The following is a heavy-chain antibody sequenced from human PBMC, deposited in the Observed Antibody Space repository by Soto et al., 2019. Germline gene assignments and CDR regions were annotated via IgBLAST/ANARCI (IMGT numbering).Heavy chain of an antibody. Sequence: EVQLVESGGGLVQPGGSLRLSCAASGFTFRYYEMSWVRQAPGKGLEWVSYISSSGSAIYYADSVKGRFTISRDNAKTSLYLQMNSLRAEDTAVYYCAREMAPLVGKDFWGQGTLVTVSS. CDR2: ISSSGSAI. D-gene: IGHD6-19*01. CDR3: AREMAPLVGKDF. V-gene: IGHV3-48*03. J-gene: IGHJ4*02. CDR1: GFTFRYYE.